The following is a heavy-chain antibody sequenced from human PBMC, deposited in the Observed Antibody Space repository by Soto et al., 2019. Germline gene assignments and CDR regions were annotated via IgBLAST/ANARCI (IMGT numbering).Heavy chain of an antibody. J-gene: IGHJ4*02. Sequence: SETLSLTCAVYGGSFSGYYWSWIRQPPGKGLEWIGEINHSGSTNYNPSLKSRVTISVDTSKNQFSLKLSSVTAADTAVYYCAIKSGVDVVATTNDYWGQGALVTVSS. V-gene: IGHV4-34*01. CDR3: AIKSGVDVVATTNDY. CDR1: GGSFSGYY. D-gene: IGHD5-12*01. CDR2: INHSGST.